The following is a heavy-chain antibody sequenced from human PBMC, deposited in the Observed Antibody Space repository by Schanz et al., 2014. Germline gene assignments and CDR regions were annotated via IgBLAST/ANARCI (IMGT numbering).Heavy chain of an antibody. Sequence: VQLVESGGGVVQPGRSLRLSCAVSGFTVSSNHMSWVRQAPGKGLEWVSVIYSGIGAYYADSVKGRFTISRDSGQNSLYLQMNSLRAGDTAVYYCARGTDWNLHYWGQGALVTGSS. V-gene: IGHV3-66*01. CDR3: ARGTDWNLHY. CDR1: GFTVSSNH. J-gene: IGHJ4*02. CDR2: IYSGIGA. D-gene: IGHD1-1*01.